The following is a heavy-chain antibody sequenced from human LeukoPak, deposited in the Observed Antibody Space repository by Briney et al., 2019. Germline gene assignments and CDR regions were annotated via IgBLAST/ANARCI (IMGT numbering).Heavy chain of an antibody. D-gene: IGHD1-26*01. CDR3: ARGELGDAFDI. J-gene: IGHJ3*02. Sequence: SETLSLTCAVYGGSFSGYYWSWIRQPLGKGLEWIGEINHSGSTNYNPSLKSRVTISVDTSKNQFSLKLSSVTAADTAVYYCARGELGDAFDIWGQGTMVTVSS. CDR2: INHSGST. V-gene: IGHV4-34*01. CDR1: GGSFSGYY.